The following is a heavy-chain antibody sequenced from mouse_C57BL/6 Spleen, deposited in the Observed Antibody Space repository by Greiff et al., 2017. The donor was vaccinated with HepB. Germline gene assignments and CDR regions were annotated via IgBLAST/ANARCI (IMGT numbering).Heavy chain of an antibody. CDR1: GYTFTSYW. Sequence: QVQLQQPGAELVRPGSSVKLSCKASGYTFTSYWMHWVKQRPIQGLEWIGNIDPSDSETHYNQKFKDKATLTVDKSSSTAYMQLSSLTSEDSAVDYCARSYGNYAWFAYWGQGTLVTVSA. D-gene: IGHD2-1*01. CDR3: ARSYGNYAWFAY. CDR2: IDPSDSET. V-gene: IGHV1-52*01. J-gene: IGHJ3*01.